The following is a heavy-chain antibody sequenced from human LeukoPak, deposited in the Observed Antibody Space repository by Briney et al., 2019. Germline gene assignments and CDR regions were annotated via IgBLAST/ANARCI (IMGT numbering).Heavy chain of an antibody. V-gene: IGHV4-38-2*02. CDR1: NDSISSGYY. Sequence: SETLSLTCTVSNDSISSGYYWAWIRQPPGKGLEWIGNIYHSGDTYYNPSLKSRVSLSVDTSENQFSLKLSSVTAADTAVYYCAGTYSLYDPFDIWGQGTMVTVSS. D-gene: IGHD6-13*01. J-gene: IGHJ3*02. CDR3: AGTYSLYDPFDI. CDR2: IYHSGDT.